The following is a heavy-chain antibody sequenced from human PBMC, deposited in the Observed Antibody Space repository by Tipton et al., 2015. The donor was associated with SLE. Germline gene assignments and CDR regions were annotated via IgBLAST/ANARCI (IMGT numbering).Heavy chain of an antibody. CDR2: IIPLLGIV. CDR1: GGTFSIYA. D-gene: IGHD6-19*01. Sequence: QSGPEVKKPGSSVKVSCKASGGTFSIYAFTWVRQAPGQGLEWMGGIIPLLGIVNYAQKFQGRVTITTDESTSTAYMELSSLRSEDTAVYYCAKDLVSRRYTSSLDYWGQGTLVTVSS. J-gene: IGHJ4*02. V-gene: IGHV1-69*05. CDR3: AKDLVSRRYTSSLDY.